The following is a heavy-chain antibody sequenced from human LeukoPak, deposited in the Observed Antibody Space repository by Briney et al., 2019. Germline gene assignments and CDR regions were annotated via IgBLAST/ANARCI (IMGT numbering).Heavy chain of an antibody. CDR2: ISSNSSYI. Sequence: GGSLRLSCAASGFTFSSYSMNWVRQAPGKGLEWVSSISSNSSYIYYADSVKGRFTISRDNAKNSVYLQMNSLRAEDTAVYYCARDSDYGDYNWFDPWGQGTLVTVSS. J-gene: IGHJ5*02. CDR3: ARDSDYGDYNWFDP. CDR1: GFTFSSYS. V-gene: IGHV3-21*01. D-gene: IGHD4-17*01.